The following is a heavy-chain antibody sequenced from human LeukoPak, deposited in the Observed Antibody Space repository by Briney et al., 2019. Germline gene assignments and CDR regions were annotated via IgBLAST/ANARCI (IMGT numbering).Heavy chain of an antibody. D-gene: IGHD2-15*01. J-gene: IGHJ6*02. CDR2: INAGGDST. CDR3: ARLRYYGMDV. CDR1: GFTFSDYA. Sequence: PGGSLRLSCAASGFTFSDYAMSWVRQAPGQGLEWVSTINAGGDSTYYADSVKGRFTISRDNSKNTVFVQMNSLRAEDTAVYYCARLRYYGMDVWGQGTTVTVSS. V-gene: IGHV3-23*01.